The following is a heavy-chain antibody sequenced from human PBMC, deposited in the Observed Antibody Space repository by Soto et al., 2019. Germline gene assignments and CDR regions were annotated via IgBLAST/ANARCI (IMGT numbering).Heavy chain of an antibody. Sequence: SVKVSCKASGFTFTSSAVQWVRQARGQRLEWIGWIVVGSGNTNYAQKFQERVTITRDMSTSTAYMELSSLRSEDTAVYYCATRPNNVHYYVGVFDFWGQGALVTVSS. CDR1: GFTFTSSA. CDR2: IVVGSGNT. CDR3: ATRPNNVHYYVGVFDF. D-gene: IGHD3-16*01. V-gene: IGHV1-58*01. J-gene: IGHJ4*02.